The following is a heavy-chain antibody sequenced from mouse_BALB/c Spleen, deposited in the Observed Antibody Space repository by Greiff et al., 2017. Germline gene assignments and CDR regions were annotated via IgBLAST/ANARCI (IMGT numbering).Heavy chain of an antibody. J-gene: IGHJ4*01. D-gene: IGHD2-4*01. CDR2: ISDGGSYT. Sequence: EVMLVESGGGLVKPGGSLKLSCAASGFTFSDYYMYWVRQTPEKRLEWVATISDGGSYTYYPDSVKGRFTISRDNAKNNLYLQMSSLKSEDTAMYYCARGAMITDYAMDYWGQGTSVTVSS. CDR1: GFTFSDYY. V-gene: IGHV5-4*02. CDR3: ARGAMITDYAMDY.